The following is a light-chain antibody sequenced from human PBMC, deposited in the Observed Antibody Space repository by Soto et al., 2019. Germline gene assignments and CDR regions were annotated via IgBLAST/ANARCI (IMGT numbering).Light chain of an antibody. CDR1: QSVSRY. Sequence: MVLTRSPATGSLSRMGIATVSGRASQSVSRYLAWYQQKPGQAPRLLIYDASNRATDTPARFSGSGSGTDFTLTISSLEPEDFTVYYCQQRSSWPITFGQGTRLEI. J-gene: IGKJ5*01. CDR3: QQRSSWPIT. CDR2: DAS. V-gene: IGKV3-11*01.